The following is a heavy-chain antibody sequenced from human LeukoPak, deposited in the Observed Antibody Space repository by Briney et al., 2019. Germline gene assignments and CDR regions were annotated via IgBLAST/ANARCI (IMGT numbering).Heavy chain of an antibody. D-gene: IGHD2-8*01. J-gene: IGHJ3*01. CDR1: GFAFTPW. CDR3: ARDQSPTMYYGDSPVYHDALDL. V-gene: IGHV3-7*01. Sequence: GGSLRLSCAASGFAFTPWMTWVRQAPWKGLEWVANIDRDGTRQNYVDSVKGRFTISRDNAKKSLYLQMNSLRAEDTAVYYCARDQSPTMYYGDSPVYHDALDLWGQGTTVTVSP. CDR2: IDRDGTRQ.